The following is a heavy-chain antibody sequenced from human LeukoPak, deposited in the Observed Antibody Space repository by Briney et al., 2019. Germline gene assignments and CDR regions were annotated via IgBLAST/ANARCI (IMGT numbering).Heavy chain of an antibody. CDR3: ARIAARPMEVWFDP. V-gene: IGHV1-2*02. J-gene: IGHJ5*02. CDR2: INPNTGGT. D-gene: IGHD6-6*01. CDR1: GYTFTDYY. Sequence: GASVKVSCKASGYTFTDYYIHWVRQAPGQGLEWMGNINPNTGGTNYPQKFQGRVTMTRDTSITTAYMELTRLTSDDTAVYYCARIAARPMEVWFDPWGQGTLVTVSS.